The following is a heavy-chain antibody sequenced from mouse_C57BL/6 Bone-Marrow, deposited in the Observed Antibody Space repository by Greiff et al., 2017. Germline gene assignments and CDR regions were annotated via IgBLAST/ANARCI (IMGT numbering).Heavy chain of an antibody. D-gene: IGHD1-1*01. CDR2: IYPGSGNT. V-gene: IGHV1-76*01. J-gene: IGHJ1*03. CDR1: GYTFTDYY. CDR3: ARRGYYYGPYWYFDV. Sequence: QVQLQQSGAELVRPGASVKLSCKASGYTFTDYYINWVKQRPGQGLEWIARIYPGSGNTYYNEKFKGKATLTAEKSSSTAYMQLSSLTSEDSAVYFCARRGYYYGPYWYFDVWGTGTTVTVSS.